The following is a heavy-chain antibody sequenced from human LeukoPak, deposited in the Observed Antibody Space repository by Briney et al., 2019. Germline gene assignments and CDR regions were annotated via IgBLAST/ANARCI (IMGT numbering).Heavy chain of an antibody. D-gene: IGHD3-10*01. CDR1: GGTFSSYA. J-gene: IGHJ6*03. V-gene: IGHV1-18*01. Sequence: ASVKVSCKASGGTFSSYAISWVRQAPGQGLEWMGWISAYNGNTNYAQKLQGRVTMTTDTSTSTAYMELRSLRSDDTAVYYCAREANGDKYYYYYMDVWGKGTTVTVSS. CDR3: AREANGDKYYYYYMDV. CDR2: ISAYNGNT.